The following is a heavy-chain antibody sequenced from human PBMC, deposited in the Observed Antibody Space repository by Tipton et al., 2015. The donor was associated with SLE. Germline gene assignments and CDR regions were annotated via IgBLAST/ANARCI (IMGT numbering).Heavy chain of an antibody. CDR1: GGSISNYY. J-gene: IGHJ4*02. V-gene: IGHV4-59*01. D-gene: IGHD6-6*01. CDR2: IYYSGST. CDR3: ARYLYSNSLFDY. Sequence: PGLVKPSETLSLTCTVSGGSISNYYWSWIRQPPGKGLEWIGYIYYSGSTNYNPSLKSRVTISVDTSKNQFSLKLSSVTAADTAVYYCARYLYSNSLFDYWGQGTLVTVSS.